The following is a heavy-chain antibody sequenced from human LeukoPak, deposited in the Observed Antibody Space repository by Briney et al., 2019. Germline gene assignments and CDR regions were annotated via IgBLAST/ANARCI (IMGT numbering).Heavy chain of an antibody. CDR3: ARFSKRYYDSSGPNWFDP. V-gene: IGHV4-59*08. Sequence: SSETLSLTCTVSGGSISSYYWSWIRQPPGKGLEWIGYIYYSGSTNYNPSLKSRVTISVDTSKNQFSLKPSSVTAADTAVYYCARFSKRYYDSSGPNWFDPWGQGTLVTVSS. D-gene: IGHD3-22*01. CDR2: IYYSGST. J-gene: IGHJ5*02. CDR1: GGSISSYY.